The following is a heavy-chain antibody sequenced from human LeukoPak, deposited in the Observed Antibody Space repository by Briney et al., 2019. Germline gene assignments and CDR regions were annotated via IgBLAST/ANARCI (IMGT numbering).Heavy chain of an antibody. Sequence: GGSLRLSCEASGFGFSSYAMNWVRQAPGKGLEWVSVITSGVTTFYADSVRGRFTISRDNSKNTLYLQMNSLRAEDTAVYYCAKDPMWFGELDWFDPWGQGTLVTVSS. CDR3: AKDPMWFGELDWFDP. CDR1: GFGFSSYA. J-gene: IGHJ5*02. CDR2: ITSGVTT. V-gene: IGHV3-23*01. D-gene: IGHD3-10*01.